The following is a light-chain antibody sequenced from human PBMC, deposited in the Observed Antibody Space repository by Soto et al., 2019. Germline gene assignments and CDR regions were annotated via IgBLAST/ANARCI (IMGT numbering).Light chain of an antibody. CDR2: EVT. J-gene: IGLJ1*01. CDR3: RSYTSRSTYV. Sequence: QSVLTQPASVSGSPGQSIAISCTGATSDVGNYNYVSWYQHHPGKAPKLMIYEVTNRPSGVSNRFSGSKSGNTASLTISGLQAEDEADYYCRSYTSRSTYVFGTGTKLTVL. V-gene: IGLV2-14*01. CDR1: TSDVGNYNY.